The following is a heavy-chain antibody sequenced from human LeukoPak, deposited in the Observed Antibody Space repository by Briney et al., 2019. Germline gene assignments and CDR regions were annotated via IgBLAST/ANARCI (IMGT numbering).Heavy chain of an antibody. CDR2: ISAYNGNT. CDR1: GYTFASYG. J-gene: IGHJ4*02. CDR3: ARDWAEGSYGPDY. Sequence: ASVKVSCKASGYTFASYGISWVRQAPGQGLEWMGWISAYNGNTNYAQKLQGRVSMTTDTSTSTAYMEMRSLRFEDTAVYYCARDWAEGSYGPDYWGQGTLDTVSS. V-gene: IGHV1-18*01. D-gene: IGHD5-18*01.